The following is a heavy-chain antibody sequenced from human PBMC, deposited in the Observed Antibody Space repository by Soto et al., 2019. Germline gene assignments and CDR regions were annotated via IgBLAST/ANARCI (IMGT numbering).Heavy chain of an antibody. CDR1: GGSISSSSYY. CDR2: IYYSGST. V-gene: IGHV4-39*01. J-gene: IGHJ3*02. D-gene: IGHD3-22*01. CDR3: ARRSMIVVSPIPNDAFDI. Sequence: SETLSLTCTVSGGSISSSSYYWGWIRQPPGKGLEWIGSIYYSGSTYYNPSLKSRVTISVDTSKNQFSLKLSSVTAADTAVYYCARRSMIVVSPIPNDAFDIWGQGTMVTVSS.